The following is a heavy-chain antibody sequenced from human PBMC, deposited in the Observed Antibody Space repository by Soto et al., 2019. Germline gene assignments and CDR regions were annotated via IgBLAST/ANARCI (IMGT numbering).Heavy chain of an antibody. CDR2: IIPMIGRT. J-gene: IGHJ4*02. CDR3: ASWDYDVLTGYSYDD. CDR1: GGTFNNYG. D-gene: IGHD3-9*01. Sequence: QVQLVQSGAEVKKPGSSVKVSCKASGGTFNNYGMGWVRQVPGQGLEWMGGIIPMIGRTNYAQKFQGRLTLTADASRSTAYMELRSLRSDDTAVYYCASWDYDVLTGYSYDDWGQGTLVTVSS. V-gene: IGHV1-69*01.